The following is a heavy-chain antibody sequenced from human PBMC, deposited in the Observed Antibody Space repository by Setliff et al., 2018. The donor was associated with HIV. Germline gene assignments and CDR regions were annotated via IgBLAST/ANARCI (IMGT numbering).Heavy chain of an antibody. CDR2: ISHSGST. Sequence: SETLSLTCAVSGYSISSDYYWGWIRQPPGKGLEWIGDISHSGSTYYNPSLKSRFTISMDTSKNQFSLKLSSVTAADTAVYYCARGLFFYDPGGFDYWGQGTLVTVSS. J-gene: IGHJ4*02. CDR1: GYSISSDYY. V-gene: IGHV4-38-2*01. D-gene: IGHD3-22*01. CDR3: ARGLFFYDPGGFDY.